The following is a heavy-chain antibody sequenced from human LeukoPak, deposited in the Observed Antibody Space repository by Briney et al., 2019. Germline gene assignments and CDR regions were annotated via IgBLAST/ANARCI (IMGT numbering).Heavy chain of an antibody. D-gene: IGHD3-10*01. V-gene: IGHV3-23*01. J-gene: IGHJ1*01. CDR2: IRGSGGTT. CDR3: AKDLGPGGSGSPH. CDR1: GFTFSSYW. Sequence: PGGSLRLSCAASGFTFSSYWMSWVRQAPGKGLEWVSAIRGSGGTTWYADSVKGRFTISRDNSKNTLYLQMNSLRAEDTAVYYCAKDLGPGGSGSPHWGQGTLVTVSS.